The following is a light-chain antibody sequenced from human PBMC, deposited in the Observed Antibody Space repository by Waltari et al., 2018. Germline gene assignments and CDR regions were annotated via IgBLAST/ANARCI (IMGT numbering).Light chain of an antibody. J-gene: IGLJ2*01. CDR1: NIGGTS. CDR3: QVFDASSDVL. CDR2: DDS. Sequence: SSMVTQPPSVSVAPGQTATISCEGNNIGGTSVHWYQLRPGQAPVLVVHDDSDRPSGIPERFSGSNSGNAATLTISRVEAGDEADYHCQVFDASSDVLFGGGTKLTVL. V-gene: IGLV3-21*02.